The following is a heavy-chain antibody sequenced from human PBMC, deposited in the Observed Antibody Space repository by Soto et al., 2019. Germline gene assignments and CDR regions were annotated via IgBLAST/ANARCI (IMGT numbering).Heavy chain of an antibody. D-gene: IGHD6-13*01. V-gene: IGHV4-39*01. J-gene: IGHJ4*02. Sequence: SETLSLTCIVSGDSINSTSYYWGWIRQPPGQGLEWIASIYFSGSTYNNPSLKSRLTVSVDTSKSQFSLKLSSVTAADTALYYCTRQRIVAAGTFVDYWGQGSLVTVSS. CDR1: GDSINSTSYY. CDR3: TRQRIVAAGTFVDY. CDR2: IYFSGST.